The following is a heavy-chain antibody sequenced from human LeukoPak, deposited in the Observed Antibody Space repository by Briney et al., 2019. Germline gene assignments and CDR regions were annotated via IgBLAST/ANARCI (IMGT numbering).Heavy chain of an antibody. CDR2: IYYSGST. CDR1: GGSVSSGSYY. CDR3: ARATYYDILTGLYYYYGMDV. V-gene: IGHV4-61*01. Sequence: SETLSLTCTVSGGSVSSGSYYWSWIRQPPGKGLEWIGYIYYSGSTNCNPSLKSRVTISVDTSKNQFSLKLSSVTAADTAVYYCARATYYDILTGLYYYYGMDVWGQGTTVTVSS. J-gene: IGHJ6*02. D-gene: IGHD3-9*01.